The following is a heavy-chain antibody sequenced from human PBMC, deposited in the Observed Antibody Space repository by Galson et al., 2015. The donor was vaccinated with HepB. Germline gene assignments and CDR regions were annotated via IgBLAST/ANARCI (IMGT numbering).Heavy chain of an antibody. CDR1: GFTVSSSY. V-gene: IGHV3-7*01. CDR2: IKQDGSEK. CDR3: ARDSSYIVVPAAGDFDH. J-gene: IGHJ4*02. D-gene: IGHD2-2*01. Sequence: SLRLSCAASGFTVSSSYMSWVRQAPGKGLEWVATIKQDGSEKFYVDSVKGRFTISRDNAKNSLYLQMNSLRAEDTAVFYCARDSSYIVVPAAGDFDHWGQGTLVTVSS.